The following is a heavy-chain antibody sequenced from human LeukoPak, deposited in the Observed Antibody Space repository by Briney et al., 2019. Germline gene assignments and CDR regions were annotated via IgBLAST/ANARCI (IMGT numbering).Heavy chain of an antibody. CDR1: GYTFTSYG. J-gene: IGHJ3*02. D-gene: IGHD6-6*01. CDR3: ARDSPSSSYRYDAFDI. Sequence: ASVKVSCKASGYTFTSYGISWVRQAPGQGLEWMGWISAYNGNTNYAQKLQGRVTMTTDTSTSTAYMELRSLRSDDTAVYYCARDSPSSSYRYDAFDIWGQGTMVTVSS. V-gene: IGHV1-18*01. CDR2: ISAYNGNT.